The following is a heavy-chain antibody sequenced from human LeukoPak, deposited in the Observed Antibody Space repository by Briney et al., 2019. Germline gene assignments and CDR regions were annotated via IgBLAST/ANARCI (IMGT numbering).Heavy chain of an antibody. V-gene: IGHV4-38-2*02. D-gene: IGHD4-23*01. J-gene: IGHJ4*02. Sequence: SETLSLTCTVSGYSISSGYYWGWIRPPPGKGLEWIGSGSTYYNPSLKSRVTISVDTSKNQFSLKLSSVTAADTAVYYCARLRWYADYWGQGTLVTVSS. CDR1: GYSISSGYY. CDR3: ARLRWYADY. CDR2: SGST.